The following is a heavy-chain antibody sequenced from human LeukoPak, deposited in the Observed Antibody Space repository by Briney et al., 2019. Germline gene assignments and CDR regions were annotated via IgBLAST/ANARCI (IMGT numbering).Heavy chain of an antibody. CDR1: GDSVSSNSAA. D-gene: IGHD2-8*02. Sequence: SQTLSLTCAISGDSVSSNSAAWGSIRQSPSRGLEWLGRTYYRSGWYNDYALSVKSRITIKPDSSKNQVSLQLNSVTPEDTAVYYCARGPGYFQHWGQGTLVTVSS. J-gene: IGHJ1*01. CDR3: ARGPGYFQH. CDR2: TYYRSGWYN. V-gene: IGHV6-1*01.